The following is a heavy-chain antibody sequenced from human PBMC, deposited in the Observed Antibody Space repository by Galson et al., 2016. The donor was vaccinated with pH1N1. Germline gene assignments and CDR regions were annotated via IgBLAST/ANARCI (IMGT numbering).Heavy chain of an antibody. CDR1: AGSFSSGDDY. Sequence: TLSLTCSVSAGSFSSGDDYWSWIRQLPGKGLEWIGYISYSGSTYYNPSLKSRVSISIDTSQNQFSLSLSSVTAADTAVYYCAREARVLATPGRYDYYGIEVWGQGTTVIVSS. CDR3: AREARVLATPGRYDYYGIEV. D-gene: IGHD2-15*01. V-gene: IGHV4-31*03. CDR2: ISYSGST. J-gene: IGHJ6*02.